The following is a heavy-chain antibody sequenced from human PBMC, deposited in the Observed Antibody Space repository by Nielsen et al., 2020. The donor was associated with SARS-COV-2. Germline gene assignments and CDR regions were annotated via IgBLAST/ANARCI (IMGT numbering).Heavy chain of an antibody. J-gene: IGHJ6*03. V-gene: IGHV4-38-2*02. CDR2: IYHSGST. D-gene: IGHD1-26*01. CDR3: ARRQVGNYYYYYMDV. Sequence: SETLSLTCTVSGYSISSGYYWGWIRQPPGKGLEWIGSIYHSGSTYYNPSLKSRVTISVDTSKNQFSLKLSSVTAADTAVYYCARRQVGNYYYYYMDVWGKGTTVIVSS. CDR1: GYSISSGYY.